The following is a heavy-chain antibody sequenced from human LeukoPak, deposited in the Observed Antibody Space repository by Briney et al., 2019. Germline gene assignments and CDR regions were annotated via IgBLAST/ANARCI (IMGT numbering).Heavy chain of an antibody. CDR3: ASSLGYCSGGSCPSDAFDI. J-gene: IGHJ3*02. D-gene: IGHD2-15*01. CDR1: GGSFSGYY. Sequence: SETLSLTCAVYGGSFSGYYWSWIRQPPGKGLEWIGYIYYSGSTNYNPSLKSRVTISVDTSKNQFSLKLSSVTAADTAVYYCASSLGYCSGGSCPSDAFDIWGQGTMVTVSS. CDR2: IYYSGST. V-gene: IGHV4-59*01.